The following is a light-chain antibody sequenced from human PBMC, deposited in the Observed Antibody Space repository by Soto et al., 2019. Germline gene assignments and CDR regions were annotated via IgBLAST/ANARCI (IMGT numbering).Light chain of an antibody. CDR2: GAS. CDR3: QQYGTSPFT. J-gene: IGKJ3*01. CDR1: ERISSNF. V-gene: IGKV3-20*01. Sequence: VLTQSPATLSLSPGERATLSCRASERISSNFSAWYQQRPGQAPRLLIYGASTRASDIPDRFSGSGSGTDFALTISRLEPVNFAVFYCQQYGTSPFTFVPGTAVEIK.